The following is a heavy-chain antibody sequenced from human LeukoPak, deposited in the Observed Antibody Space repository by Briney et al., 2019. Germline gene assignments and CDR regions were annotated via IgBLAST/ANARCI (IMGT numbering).Heavy chain of an antibody. D-gene: IGHD3-9*01. J-gene: IGHJ4*02. Sequence: GGSLRLSCAASGFTFSSYSMNWVRQAPGKGPEWVSSISSSSSYIYYADSVKGRFTISRDNAKNSLYLQMNSLRAEDTAVYYCARGRSNYDILTDWGQGTLVTVSS. CDR3: ARGRSNYDILTD. V-gene: IGHV3-21*01. CDR2: ISSSSSYI. CDR1: GFTFSSYS.